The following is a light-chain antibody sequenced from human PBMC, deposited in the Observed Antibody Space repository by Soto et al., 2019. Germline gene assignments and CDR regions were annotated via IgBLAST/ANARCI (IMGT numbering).Light chain of an antibody. J-gene: IGLJ2*01. CDR2: DSD. Sequence: QSVLTQPPSVSAAPGQRVTISCSGSSANIGSNYVSWYQHLPGTAPKLVIYDSDRRPSEIPDRFSGSKSGTSATLDITGLQTGDEADYYCGAWDGSLSVVLFGGGTKQTVL. V-gene: IGLV1-51*01. CDR3: GAWDGSLSVVL. CDR1: SANIGSNY.